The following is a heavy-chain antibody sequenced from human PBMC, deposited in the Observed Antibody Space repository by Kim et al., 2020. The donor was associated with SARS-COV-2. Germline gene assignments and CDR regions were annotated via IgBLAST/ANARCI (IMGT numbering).Heavy chain of an antibody. J-gene: IGHJ6*01. CDR1: GGSVSSGSYY. CDR3: ARGEGSGSLSRYYYYYG. D-gene: IGHD3-10*01. Sequence: SETLSLTCTVSGGSVSSGSYYWSWIRQPPGKGLEWIGYIYYSGSTNYNPSLKSRVTISVDTSKNQFSLKLSSVTAADTAVSYCARGEGSGSLSRYYYYYG. V-gene: IGHV4-61*01. CDR2: IYYSGST.